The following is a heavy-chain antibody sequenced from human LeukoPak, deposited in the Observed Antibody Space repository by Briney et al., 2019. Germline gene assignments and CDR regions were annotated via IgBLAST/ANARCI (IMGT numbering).Heavy chain of an antibody. J-gene: IGHJ4*02. CDR2: IRYDGSNK. CDR1: GFTFSSYG. V-gene: IGHV3-30*02. Sequence: GGSLRLSCAASGFTFSSYGMHWVRQAPGKGLEWVAFIRYDGSNKYYADSVKGRFNISRDNSKNTLYLQMNSLRAEDTAVYYCAKNLRDSSGYYPNTRSDYWGQGTLATVSS. CDR3: AKNLRDSSGYYPNTRSDY. D-gene: IGHD3-22*01.